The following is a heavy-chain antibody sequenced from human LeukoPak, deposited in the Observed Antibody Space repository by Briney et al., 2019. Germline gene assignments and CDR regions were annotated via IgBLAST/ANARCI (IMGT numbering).Heavy chain of an antibody. Sequence: GRSQRLSCAASGFTFSSYGIHWVRQAPGKGLEWVAVISYDGSNRYYADSVKGRFTISRDNSKNTLYLQMNSLRAEDTAVYYCARVDREVKRYCSSTSCYRGYFQHWGQGTLVTVSS. CDR1: GFTFSSYG. J-gene: IGHJ1*01. CDR3: ARVDREVKRYCSSTSCYRGYFQH. CDR2: ISYDGSNR. D-gene: IGHD2-2*02. V-gene: IGHV3-30*03.